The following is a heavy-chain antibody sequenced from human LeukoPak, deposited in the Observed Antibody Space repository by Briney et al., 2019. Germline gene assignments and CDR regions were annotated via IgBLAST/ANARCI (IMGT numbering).Heavy chain of an antibody. CDR2: INHSGST. CDR1: GGSFSGYY. Sequence: SEILSLTCAVYGGSFSGYYWSWIRQPPGKGLEWIGEINHSGSTNYNPSLKSRVTISVDTSKNQFSLKLSSVTAADTAVYYCARGLSLRDDYYDSSGYLYYSFDYWGQGTLVTVSS. CDR3: ARGLSLRDDYYDSSGYLYYSFDY. J-gene: IGHJ4*02. D-gene: IGHD3-22*01. V-gene: IGHV4-34*01.